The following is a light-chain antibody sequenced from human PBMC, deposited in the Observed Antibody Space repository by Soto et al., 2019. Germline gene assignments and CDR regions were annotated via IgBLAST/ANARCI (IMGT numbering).Light chain of an antibody. V-gene: IGKV2D-29*01. J-gene: IGKJ2*01. CDR3: MQGLQLPYT. CDR2: AVS. CDR1: QSLMHSDGKTY. Sequence: DIVMTQTPLSLSVTPGQPASISCKSSQSLMHSDGKTYLNRYLQKPGQPPQLLIYAVSNRFSGVTDRFSGSGSGTDFTLKISRMEAEDVGVYYGMQGLQLPYTFGQGTKLEIK.